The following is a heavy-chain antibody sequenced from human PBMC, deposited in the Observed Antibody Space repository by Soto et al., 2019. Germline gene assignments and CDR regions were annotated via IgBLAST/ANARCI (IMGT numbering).Heavy chain of an antibody. Sequence: SETLSLTCTVSGDSMSSSNWWNWVRQPPGKGLEWIGEAHHSGRTNYNPSPKTRVTISVDRSQNLFSLKLASVTAADTAVYYCVRYEATALDYWGQGILVTVSS. J-gene: IGHJ4*02. CDR3: VRYEATALDY. CDR2: AHHSGRT. V-gene: IGHV4-4*02. CDR1: GDSMSSSNW. D-gene: IGHD3-16*01.